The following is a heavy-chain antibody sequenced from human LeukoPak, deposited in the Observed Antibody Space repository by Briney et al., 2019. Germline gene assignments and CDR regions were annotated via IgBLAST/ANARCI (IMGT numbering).Heavy chain of an antibody. CDR3: AREVAGRKDY. D-gene: IGHD2-15*01. CDR1: GGSISNYY. Sequence: PSETLSLTCTVSGGSISNYYWNWIRQAPGKGLEWIGNIYYSGSTNYNPSLKSRVTISVDTSRNQFSLKPSSVTAADTAMYYCAREVAGRKDYWGQGALVTVSS. J-gene: IGHJ4*02. V-gene: IGHV4-59*01. CDR2: IYYSGST.